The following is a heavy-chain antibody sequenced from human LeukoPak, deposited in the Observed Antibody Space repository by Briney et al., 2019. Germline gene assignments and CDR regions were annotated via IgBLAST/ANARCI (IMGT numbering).Heavy chain of an antibody. Sequence: PSETLSLTCTVSSGSFRTYYWSWIRQPAGKGLEWIGRIYTSGSTNYNPSLKSRVTISVDTSKNQFSLKLSSVTAADTAVYYCARCVVALDAFDIWGQGTMVTVSS. V-gene: IGHV4-4*07. D-gene: IGHD2-2*01. CDR1: SGSFRTYY. J-gene: IGHJ3*02. CDR2: IYTSGST. CDR3: ARCVVALDAFDI.